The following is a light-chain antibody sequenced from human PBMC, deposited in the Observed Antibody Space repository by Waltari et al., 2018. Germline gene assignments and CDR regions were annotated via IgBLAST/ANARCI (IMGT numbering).Light chain of an antibody. CDR2: WAS. V-gene: IGKV4-1*01. CDR1: QSVLSSSTNKNF. Sequence: DIVMTQSPDSLAVSLGERATIKCKSSQSVLSSSTNKNFLGWYQQKPGPPTKLLISWASIRESGVPDRFSGNVSGTDFTLTIRSLQAEDVAVYYCQQCYGMPLTFGQGTKVEIK. J-gene: IGKJ1*01. CDR3: QQCYGMPLT.